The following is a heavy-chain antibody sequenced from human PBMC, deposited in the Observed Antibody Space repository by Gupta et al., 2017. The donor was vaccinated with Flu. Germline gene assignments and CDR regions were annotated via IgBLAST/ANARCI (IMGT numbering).Heavy chain of an antibody. Sequence: EVQLLESGGGLVQPGGSLRLSCAASGFTFSSYAMSWVRQAPGKGLEWVSAISGSGGSTYYADSVKGRFTISRDNSKNTLYLQMNSLRAEDTAVYYCAKTNRAKIAAASDFDYWGQGTLVTVSS. CDR1: GFTFSSYA. J-gene: IGHJ4*02. CDR3: AKTNRAKIAAASDFDY. D-gene: IGHD6-13*01. CDR2: ISGSGGST. V-gene: IGHV3-23*01.